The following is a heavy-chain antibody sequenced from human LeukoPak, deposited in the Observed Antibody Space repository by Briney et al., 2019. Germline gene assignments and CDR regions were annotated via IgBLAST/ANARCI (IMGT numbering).Heavy chain of an antibody. CDR3: ARDVLLWFGELLRYFDH. V-gene: IGHV4-39*01. J-gene: IGHJ4*02. Sequence: PSGTLSLTCTVSGGSISSSSYCWGWIRQPPGKGLEWIGSIYYSGSTYYNPSLKSRVTISVDTSKNQFSLKLSSVTAADTAVYYCARDVLLWFGELLRYFDHWGQGTLVTVSS. D-gene: IGHD3-10*01. CDR1: GGSISSSSYC. CDR2: IYYSGST.